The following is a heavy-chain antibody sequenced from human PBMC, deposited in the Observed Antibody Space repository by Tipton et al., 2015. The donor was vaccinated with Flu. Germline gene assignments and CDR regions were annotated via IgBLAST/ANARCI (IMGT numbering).Heavy chain of an antibody. CDR2: ISAYNGNT. CDR3: AISGGCSSTSCPYYYYYYGMDV. J-gene: IGHJ6*02. V-gene: IGHV1-18*01. Sequence: QLVQSGAEVKKPGASVKVSCKASGYTFTSYGISWVRQAPGQGLEWMGWISAYNGNTNYAQKLQGRVTMTTDTSTSTAYMELRSLRSDDTAVYYCAISGGCSSTSCPYYYYYYGMDVWGQGTTVTVSS. D-gene: IGHD2-2*01. CDR1: GYTFTSYG.